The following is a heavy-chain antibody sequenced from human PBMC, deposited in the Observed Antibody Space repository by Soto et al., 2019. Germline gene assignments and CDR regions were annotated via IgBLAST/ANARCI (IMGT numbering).Heavy chain of an antibody. J-gene: IGHJ4*02. D-gene: IGHD1-26*01. Sequence: SETLSLTCAVYVKSLSGYYWSWIRQPPGKALEWIGEINHSGSTNYNPSLKSRVTISVDTSKNQLFLNLSSVTAADTAMYYCARHHVRGRTIAGAAEFWGQGTLVTVSS. CDR1: VKSLSGYY. V-gene: IGHV4-34*01. CDR3: ARHHVRGRTIAGAAEF. CDR2: INHSGST.